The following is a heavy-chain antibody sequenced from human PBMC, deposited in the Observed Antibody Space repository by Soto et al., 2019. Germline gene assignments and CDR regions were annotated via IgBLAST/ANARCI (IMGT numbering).Heavy chain of an antibody. CDR3: AREGYGIGNWFDP. D-gene: IGHD6-13*01. CDR1: GGSISSGDYY. J-gene: IGHJ5*02. Sequence: PSETLSLTCTVSGGSISSGDYYWSWIRQPPGKGLEWIGYIYHSGSTYYNPSLKSRVTISVDTSKNQFSLKLSSVTAADTAVYYCAREGYGIGNWFDPWGQGTLVTVSS. V-gene: IGHV4-30-4*01. CDR2: IYHSGST.